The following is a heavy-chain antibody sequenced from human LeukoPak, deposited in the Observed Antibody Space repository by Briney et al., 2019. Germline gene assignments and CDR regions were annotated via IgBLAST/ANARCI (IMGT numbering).Heavy chain of an antibody. Sequence: GGSLRLSCAASGFTFSSYWMSWVRQAPGKGLEWVSSVSGRGSDIYYADSVKGRFTISRDNAKNSLYLQVNSLRAEDTAVYYCARGPDYGDYPYYFDSWGQGTLVTVSS. CDR2: VSGRGSDI. CDR3: ARGPDYGDYPYYFDS. CDR1: GFTFSSYW. J-gene: IGHJ4*02. D-gene: IGHD4-17*01. V-gene: IGHV3-21*01.